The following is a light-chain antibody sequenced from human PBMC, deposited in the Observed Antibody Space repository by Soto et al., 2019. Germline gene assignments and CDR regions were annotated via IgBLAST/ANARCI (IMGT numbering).Light chain of an antibody. CDR3: QLYGGSHMFS. CDR1: QSISSSY. Sequence: EIVLTQSPGTLSLSPGEGAALSCRTSQSISSSYLARYQQKPGQDPRLLIYAASSRATGIPDRFSGSGSGTDFTLTISSLEPEDFAVYYCQLYGGSHMFSFGQGTKLEIK. CDR2: AAS. J-gene: IGKJ2*01. V-gene: IGKV3-20*01.